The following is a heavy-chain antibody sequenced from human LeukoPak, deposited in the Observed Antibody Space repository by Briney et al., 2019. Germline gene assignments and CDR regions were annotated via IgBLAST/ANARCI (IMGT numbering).Heavy chain of an antibody. CDR2: ISSSGSTI. D-gene: IGHD3-10*01. Sequence: PGGSLRLSCAASGFTFSSYEMNWVRQAPGKGLEWVSYISSSGSTIYYADSVKGRFTISRDNAKNSLYLQMNSLRAEDTAVYYCARNNNYYGDPGWFDPWGQGTLVTVSS. V-gene: IGHV3-48*03. CDR1: GFTFSSYE. J-gene: IGHJ5*02. CDR3: ARNNNYYGDPGWFDP.